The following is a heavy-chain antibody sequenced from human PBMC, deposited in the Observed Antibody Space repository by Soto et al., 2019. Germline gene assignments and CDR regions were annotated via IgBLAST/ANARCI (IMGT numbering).Heavy chain of an antibody. J-gene: IGHJ4*02. D-gene: IGHD4-17*01. CDR1: GGSISSGYYY. CDR3: ARGYYGDPVGY. CDR2: IYYSGST. V-gene: IGHV4-30-4*01. Sequence: SETLSLTCTVSGGSISSGYYYLSWILHPPGKGLEWIGYIYYSGSTHYNPSLKSRVTISVHTSKNQFSLKLSSVTAADTAVYYCARGYYGDPVGYWGQGTIVTFSS.